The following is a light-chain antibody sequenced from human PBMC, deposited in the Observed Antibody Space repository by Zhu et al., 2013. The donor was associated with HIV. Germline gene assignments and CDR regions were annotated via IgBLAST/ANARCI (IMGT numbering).Light chain of an antibody. CDR1: DSDIGNNY. Sequence: QSVLTQPPSVSAAPGQKVTISCSGSDSDIGNNYVSWYQQLPGTVPKLLIYDNYKRPSGIPDRFSGSKSGSSASLAITRVQPEDEADYYCQSYDSLSRYVFGTGTKVTVL. J-gene: IGLJ1*01. CDR2: DNY. V-gene: IGLV1-51*01. CDR3: QSYDSLSRYV.